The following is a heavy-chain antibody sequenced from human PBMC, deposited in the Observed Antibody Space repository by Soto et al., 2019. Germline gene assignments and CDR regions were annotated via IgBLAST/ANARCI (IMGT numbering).Heavy chain of an antibody. CDR1: GGTFSSYA. Sequence: QVQLVQSGAEVKKPGSSVKVSCKASGGTFSSYAISWVRQAPGQGLEWMGGIIPIFGTANYAQKFQGRVTITADESTSTAYRELSSLRSEDTAVYYWARALSGYELFDYWGQGTLVTVSS. J-gene: IGHJ4*02. CDR2: IIPIFGTA. CDR3: ARALSGYELFDY. D-gene: IGHD5-12*01. V-gene: IGHV1-69*12.